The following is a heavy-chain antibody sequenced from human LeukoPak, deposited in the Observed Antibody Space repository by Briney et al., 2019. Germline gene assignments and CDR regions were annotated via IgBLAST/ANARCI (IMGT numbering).Heavy chain of an antibody. CDR1: GFTFSGYW. D-gene: IGHD6-13*01. Sequence: GGSLILSCAASGFTFSGYWMHWVRQAPGKGLVWVSRVNRDGSSTSYADSVKGRFTVSRDNAKNTLSLQMNSLRAEGTAVYYCARDRSISAAGDTYWGQGTLVTVSS. J-gene: IGHJ4*02. CDR2: VNRDGSST. V-gene: IGHV3-74*01. CDR3: ARDRSISAAGDTY.